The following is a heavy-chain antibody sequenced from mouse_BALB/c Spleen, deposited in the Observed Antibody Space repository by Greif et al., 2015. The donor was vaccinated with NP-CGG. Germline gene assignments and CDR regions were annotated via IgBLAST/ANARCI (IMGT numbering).Heavy chain of an antibody. Sequence: QVQLKESGAELVRPGASVKLSCKAPGYTFTSYRINWVKQRPGQGLEWIGNIYPXDSYTNYNQKFKDKATLTVDKSYSTSYMQLSSPTSEDSAVYYCTRGDYDYFDYWGQGTSLTVSS. CDR2: IYPXDSYT. V-gene: IGHV1-69*02. CDR1: GYTFTSYR. D-gene: IGHD2-4*01. J-gene: IGHJ2*02. CDR3: TRGDYDYFDY.